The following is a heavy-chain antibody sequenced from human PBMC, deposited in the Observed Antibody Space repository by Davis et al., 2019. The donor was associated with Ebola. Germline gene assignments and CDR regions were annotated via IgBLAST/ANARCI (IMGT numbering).Heavy chain of an antibody. V-gene: IGHV3-7*03. CDR1: GFTFSNYW. CDR3: VRDNYWKLDY. D-gene: IGHD4-11*01. CDR2: IKEDGRVK. Sequence: GESLKISCAASGFTFSNYWMAWGRQAPGKGLEWVAHIKEDGRVKDYVDSVKGRFTISRDNAKKSVYLQMNSLRVEDTAVYYCVRDNYWKLDYWGQGILVTVSS. J-gene: IGHJ4*02.